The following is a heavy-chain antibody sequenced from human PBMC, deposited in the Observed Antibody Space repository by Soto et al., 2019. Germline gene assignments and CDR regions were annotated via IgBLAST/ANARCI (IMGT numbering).Heavy chain of an antibody. CDR2: IIPILGIT. CDR3: ATRPPGGGYFGVFDY. CDR1: GGTFSSYT. D-gene: IGHD2-21*01. Sequence: GASVKVSCKASGGTFSSYTISWVRQAPGQGLEWMGRIIPILGITNYAQKFQGRVTITADKSTSTAYMELSSLRSEDTAVYYCATRPPGGGYFGVFDYWSQGTLVTVSS. V-gene: IGHV1-69*02. J-gene: IGHJ4*02.